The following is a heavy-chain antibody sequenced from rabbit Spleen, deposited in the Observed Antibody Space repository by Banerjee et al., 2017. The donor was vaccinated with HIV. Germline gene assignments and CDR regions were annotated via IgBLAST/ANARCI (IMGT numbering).Heavy chain of an antibody. CDR1: GFDFSRFG. CDR3: ARDTSSSFSSYGMDL. V-gene: IGHV1S47*01. J-gene: IGHJ6*01. D-gene: IGHD1-1*01. CDR2: IDPVFGIT. Sequence: QEQLVESGGGLVQPGGSLTLSCKASGFDFSRFGVSWVRQAPGKGLEWIGYIDPVFGITYYANWVNGRFSISRENAQNTVFLQMTRLTAADTATYFCARDTSSSFSSYGMDLWGQGTLVTVS.